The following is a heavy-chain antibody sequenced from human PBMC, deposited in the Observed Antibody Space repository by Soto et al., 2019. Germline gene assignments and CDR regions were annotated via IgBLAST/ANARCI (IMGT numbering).Heavy chain of an antibody. CDR3: ARDNSPYYYDSSGYLDY. CDR2: INAGNGNT. J-gene: IGHJ4*02. D-gene: IGHD3-22*01. Sequence: ASVKVSCKASGYTFTSYAMHWVRQAPGQRLEWMGWINAGNGNTKYSQKFQGRVTITRDTSASTAYMELSSLISEDTAVYYCARDNSPYYYDSSGYLDYWGQGTLVTVSS. CDR1: GYTFTSYA. V-gene: IGHV1-3*01.